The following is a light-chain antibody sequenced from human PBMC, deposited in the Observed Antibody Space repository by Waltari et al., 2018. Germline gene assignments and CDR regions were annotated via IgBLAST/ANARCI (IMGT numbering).Light chain of an antibody. CDR2: RVS. Sequence: DVVMTQSPLSLPVTLGQPASISCTSSQSLVHSDGHTHLNWFQQRPGQSPRRLIYRVSNRDSGVPDRFSGSGSGTDFTLTISRVEAEDVGVYYCMQGTHWPYTFGQGTKLDIK. V-gene: IGKV2-30*02. CDR3: MQGTHWPYT. CDR1: QSLVHSDGHTH. J-gene: IGKJ2*01.